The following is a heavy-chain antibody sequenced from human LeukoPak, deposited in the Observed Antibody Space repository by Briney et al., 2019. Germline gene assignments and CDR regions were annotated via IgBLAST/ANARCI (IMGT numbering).Heavy chain of an antibody. J-gene: IGHJ4*02. CDR1: GYTFTSYG. CDR2: ISAYNGNT. Sequence: ASVKVSCKASGYTFTSYGISWVRQAPGQGLEWMGWISAYNGNTNYAQKLQGRLTMTRDMSTSTVYMELSSLRSEDTALYYCARLVIKMATILFYFDYWGQGTLVTVSS. V-gene: IGHV1-18*01. D-gene: IGHD5-24*01. CDR3: ARLVIKMATILFYFDY.